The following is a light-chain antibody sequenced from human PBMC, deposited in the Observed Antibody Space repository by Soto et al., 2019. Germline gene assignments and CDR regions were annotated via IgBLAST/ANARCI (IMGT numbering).Light chain of an antibody. CDR2: EGS. V-gene: IGLV2-23*01. CDR1: SSDVGSYNL. J-gene: IGLJ1*01. Sequence: LTQPASVSGSPGQSIAISCTGTSSDVGSYNLVSWYQQHPGNAPKLMIYEGSKRPSGISNRFSGSKSGNTASLIISGLQAEDEADYYCCSYAGSSTFYVFGSGTKVTVL. CDR3: CSYAGSSTFYV.